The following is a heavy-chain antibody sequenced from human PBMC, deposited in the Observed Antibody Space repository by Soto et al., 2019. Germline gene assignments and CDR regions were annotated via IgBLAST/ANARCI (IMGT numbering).Heavy chain of an antibody. Sequence: QLQLPQSGPGLVKPSETLSLTCSVSDDAINSDKYYWDWIRQPPGKGLEWIGSIYYRGNAYYNPSLQTRVTISLDKSKSQFSLKLNSVTAAHSAVYFCARLEALATISYSFDFWGPGALVTVSS. CDR2: IYYRGNA. V-gene: IGHV4-39*01. D-gene: IGHD1-1*01. CDR3: ARLEALATISYSFDF. CDR1: DDAINSDKYY. J-gene: IGHJ4*02.